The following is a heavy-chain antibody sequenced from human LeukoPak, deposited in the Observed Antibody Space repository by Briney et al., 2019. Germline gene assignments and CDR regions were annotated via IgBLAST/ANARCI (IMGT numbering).Heavy chain of an antibody. Sequence: GGSLRLSRAASGFTFSSYWMSWVRQAPGKGLEWVANIKQDGSEKYYVDSVKGRFTISRDNAKNSLYLQMNSLRAEDTAVYYCARVPYSSGWYVDYWGQGTLVTVSS. D-gene: IGHD6-19*01. CDR2: IKQDGSEK. J-gene: IGHJ4*02. V-gene: IGHV3-7*01. CDR3: ARVPYSSGWYVDY. CDR1: GFTFSSYW.